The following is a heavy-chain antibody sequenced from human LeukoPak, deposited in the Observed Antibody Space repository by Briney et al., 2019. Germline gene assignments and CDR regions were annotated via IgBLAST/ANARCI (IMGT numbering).Heavy chain of an antibody. CDR2: INHSGST. CDR3: ARGQILRYFDWLNWFDP. Sequence: SETLSLTCAVYGGSFSGYYWSWIRQPPGKGLEWIGEINHSGSTNYNPSLKSRVTISVDTSKNQFSLQLSSVTAADTAVYDCARGQILRYFDWLNWFDPWGQGTLVTVSS. CDR1: GGSFSGYY. V-gene: IGHV4-34*01. D-gene: IGHD3-9*01. J-gene: IGHJ5*02.